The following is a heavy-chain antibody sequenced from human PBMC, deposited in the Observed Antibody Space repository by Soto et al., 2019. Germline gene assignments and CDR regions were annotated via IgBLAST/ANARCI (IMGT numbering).Heavy chain of an antibody. J-gene: IGHJ4*02. V-gene: IGHV4-30-2*01. Sequence: QLQLQESGSGLVKPSHTLSLTCTVSGGSISNAAYSWSWIRQPPGKGLEWIGDIYPSGMPFYNPSVRSRVTISIDRSNDQFSLNLKSVTAADTAVYYCARERGGYGLFDSWGQGTLVTVSS. CDR1: GGSISNAAYS. D-gene: IGHD5-18*01. CDR3: ARERGGYGLFDS. CDR2: IYPSGMP.